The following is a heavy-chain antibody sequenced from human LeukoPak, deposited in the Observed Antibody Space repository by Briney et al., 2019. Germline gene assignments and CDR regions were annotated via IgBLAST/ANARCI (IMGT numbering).Heavy chain of an antibody. V-gene: IGHV4-38-2*01. Sequence: SETLSLTCAVSGDSISSGYYWGWIRQPPGKGLEWIGSIYHSGSTYYNPSLKSRVTISVDTSKNQFSLKLSSVTAADTAVYYCARQGSYWKYYFDYWGQGTLVTVSS. D-gene: IGHD1-26*01. CDR1: GDSISSGYY. CDR2: IYHSGST. CDR3: ARQGSYWKYYFDY. J-gene: IGHJ4*02.